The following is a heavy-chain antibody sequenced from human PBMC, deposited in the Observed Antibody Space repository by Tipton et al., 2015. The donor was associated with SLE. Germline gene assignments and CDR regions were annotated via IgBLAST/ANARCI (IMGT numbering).Heavy chain of an antibody. V-gene: IGHV4-61*05. D-gene: IGHD2-8*02. Sequence: TLSLTCTVSGDSISSSSYYWGWIRQPPGKGLEWIGYIYYSGSTNYNPSLKSRVTISVGTSKNQFSLKLSSVTAADTAVYYCARGGLYWLDWGQGTLVTVSS. CDR1: GDSISSSSYY. J-gene: IGHJ4*02. CDR2: IYYSGST. CDR3: ARGGLYWLD.